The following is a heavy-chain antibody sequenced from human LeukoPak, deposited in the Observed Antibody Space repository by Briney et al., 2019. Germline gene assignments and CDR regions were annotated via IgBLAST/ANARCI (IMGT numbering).Heavy chain of an antibody. CDR3: ARGFGPNGFDI. Sequence: GGSLRLSCATSEFTVSSNSMSWVRQAPGKGLEWVSVTDSGGGTDYADSVKGRFNISRDNSKNTLYLQMNSLRAEDTAVYYCARGFGPNGFDIWGQGTMVTVSA. V-gene: IGHV3-66*01. CDR2: TDSGGGT. CDR1: EFTVSSNS. J-gene: IGHJ3*02. D-gene: IGHD3-3*01.